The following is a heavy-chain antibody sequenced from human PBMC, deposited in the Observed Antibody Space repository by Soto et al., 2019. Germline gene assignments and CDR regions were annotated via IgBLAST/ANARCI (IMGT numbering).Heavy chain of an antibody. Sequence: QVQLVQSGAEVKKPGSSVKVSCKASGGTFSSYAISWVRQAPGQGLEWMGGIIPIFGTANYAQKFQGRVTITAYESTSTAYMELSSLRSEDTAVYYCARERDIAAAGPLDWFDPWGQGTLVTVSS. CDR3: ARERDIAAAGPLDWFDP. CDR2: IIPIFGTA. CDR1: GGTFSSYA. D-gene: IGHD6-13*01. J-gene: IGHJ5*02. V-gene: IGHV1-69*01.